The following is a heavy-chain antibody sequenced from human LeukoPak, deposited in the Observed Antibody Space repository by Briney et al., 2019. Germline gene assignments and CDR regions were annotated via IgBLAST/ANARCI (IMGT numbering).Heavy chain of an antibody. Sequence: GGSLRLSCAASGFTFSSYAMSWVRQAPGKGLEWVSVISGSGGSTYYADSVKGRFTISRDNSKNTLYLQMNSLRAEDTAVYYCANAVVSDTVYWGQGTLVTVSS. J-gene: IGHJ4*02. CDR1: GFTFSSYA. V-gene: IGHV3-23*01. CDR3: ANAVVSDTVY. CDR2: ISGSGGST. D-gene: IGHD2-15*01.